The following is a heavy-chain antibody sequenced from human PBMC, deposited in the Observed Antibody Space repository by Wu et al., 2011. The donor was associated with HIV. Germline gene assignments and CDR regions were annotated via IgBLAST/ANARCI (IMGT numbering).Heavy chain of an antibody. CDR3: ARTRRVTSGSGSAFDP. D-gene: IGHD3-10*01. V-gene: IGHV4-38-2*01. Sequence: QVQLQESGPGLVKPSETLSLTCAVSGYSISSGYYWGWIRQPPGKGLEWIGSIYHSGSTYYNPSLKSRVTISVDTSKNQFSLKLSSVTAADTAVYYCARTRRVTSGSGSAFDPWARDPGPPSP. CDR2: IYHSGST. J-gene: IGHJ5*02. CDR1: GYSISSGYY.